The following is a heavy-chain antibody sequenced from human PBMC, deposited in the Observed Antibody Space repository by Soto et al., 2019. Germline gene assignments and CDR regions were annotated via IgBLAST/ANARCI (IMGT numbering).Heavy chain of an antibody. CDR2: INHSGST. CDR1: GGSFSGYY. CDR3: ARRKTGTTSAYYYYYMDV. V-gene: IGHV4-34*01. J-gene: IGHJ6*03. Sequence: SETLSLTCAVYGGSFSGYYWSWIRQPPGKGLEWIGEINHSGSTYYNPSLKSRVTISVDTSKNQFSLKLSSVTAADTAVYYCARRKTGTTSAYYYYYMDVWGKGTTVTVSS. D-gene: IGHD1-7*01.